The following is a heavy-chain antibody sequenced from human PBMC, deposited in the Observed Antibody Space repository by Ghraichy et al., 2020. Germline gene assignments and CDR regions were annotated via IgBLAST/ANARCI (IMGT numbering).Heavy chain of an antibody. CDR1: GGSIYSNGYY. D-gene: IGHD3-10*01. CDR3: ARAGGNWFDP. J-gene: IGHJ5*02. CDR2: MYYSGST. Sequence: TLSLTCTVSGGSIYSNGYYWTWIRQHPGKGLEWIGYMYYSGSTYYNPSLKSRVTISGDTSKNQFSLNLTSVTAADTAMYYCARAGGNWFDPWGQGSLVTVAS. V-gene: IGHV4-31*03.